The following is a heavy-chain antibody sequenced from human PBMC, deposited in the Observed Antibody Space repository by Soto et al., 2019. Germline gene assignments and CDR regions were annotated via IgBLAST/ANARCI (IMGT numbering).Heavy chain of an antibody. D-gene: IGHD2-15*01. J-gene: IGHJ6*02. CDR2: IYYSGST. CDR1: GGSISSSSYY. V-gene: IGHV4-39*01. Sequence: PSETLSLTCTVSGGSISSSSYYWGWIRQPPGKGLEWIGSIYYSGSTYYNPSLKSRVTISVDTSKNQFSLKLSSVTAADTAVYYCARHLQGRTSFHTAATSVWGMDVSGQGTTVTVSS. CDR3: ARHLQGRTSFHTAATSVWGMDV.